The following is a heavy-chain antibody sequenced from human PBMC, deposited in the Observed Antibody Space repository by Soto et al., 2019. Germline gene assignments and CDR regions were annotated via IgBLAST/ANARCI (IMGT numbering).Heavy chain of an antibody. CDR3: ARDAPHYDILTGIKVMDAFDI. J-gene: IGHJ3*02. V-gene: IGHV4-59*01. Sequence: QVQLQESGPGLVKPSETLSLTCTVSGGSISSYYWSWIRQPPGKGLEWIGYIYYSGSANYNPSLKSRVTMSVDTSKNQFSRKLSSVTAADTAVYYCARDAPHYDILTGIKVMDAFDIWGQGTMVTVSS. D-gene: IGHD3-9*01. CDR1: GGSISSYY. CDR2: IYYSGSA.